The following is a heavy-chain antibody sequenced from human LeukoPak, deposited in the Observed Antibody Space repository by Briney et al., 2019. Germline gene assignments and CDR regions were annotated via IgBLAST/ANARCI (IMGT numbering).Heavy chain of an antibody. CDR3: ARGKCSSTSCRYYYYYYYMDV. CDR2: INHSGST. D-gene: IGHD2-2*01. Sequence: SETLSLTCAVYGGSFSGYYWSWIRQPPGKGLEWIGEINHSGSTNYNPSLKSRVTISVDTSKYQFSLKLSSVTAADTAVYYCARGKCSSTSCRYYYYYYYMDVWGKGTTVTVSS. J-gene: IGHJ6*03. CDR1: GGSFSGYY. V-gene: IGHV4-34*01.